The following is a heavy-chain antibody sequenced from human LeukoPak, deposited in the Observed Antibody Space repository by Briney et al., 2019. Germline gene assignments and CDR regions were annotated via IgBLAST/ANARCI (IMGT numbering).Heavy chain of an antibody. D-gene: IGHD3-3*01. V-gene: IGHV3-30*02. CDR1: GFTFSSYG. CDR3: AKDGVNHTLGLYFDY. CDR2: IRYDGSNK. J-gene: IGHJ4*02. Sequence: PGGSLRLSCAASGFTFSSYGMHWVRQAPGKGLEWVAFIRYDGSNKYYADSVKGRFTISRDNSKNTLYLQMNSLRAEDTAVYYCAKDGVNHTLGLYFDYWGQGTLATVSS.